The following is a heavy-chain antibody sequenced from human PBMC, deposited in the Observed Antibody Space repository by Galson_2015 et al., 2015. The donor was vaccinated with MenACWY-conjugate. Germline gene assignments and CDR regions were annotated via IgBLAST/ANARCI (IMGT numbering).Heavy chain of an antibody. V-gene: IGHV3-15*01. Sequence: SLRLPCAASGFIFSNAWMSWVRQAPGKGLEWVGRIKSKTDGETTDYAAPVKGRFTISRDDSKNTLYLQMNSLKTEDTAVYYCTVVVSARGAYDWGQGTRVTVSS. D-gene: IGHD2-21*01. CDR2: IKSKTDGETT. CDR1: GFIFSNAW. J-gene: IGHJ4*02. CDR3: TVVVSARGAYD.